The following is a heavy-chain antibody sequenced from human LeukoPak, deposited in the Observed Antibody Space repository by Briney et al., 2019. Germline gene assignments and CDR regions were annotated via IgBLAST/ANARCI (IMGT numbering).Heavy chain of an antibody. V-gene: IGHV4-34*01. Sequence: SETLSLTCAVYGGSFSGYHWSWIRQPPGKGLEWIGEINHSGSTNYNPSLKSRVTISVDTSKNQFSLKLSSVTAADTAVYYCARGNGNTNFDYWGQGTLVTVSS. J-gene: IGHJ4*02. CDR1: GGSFSGYH. CDR3: ARGNGNTNFDY. D-gene: IGHD1-1*01. CDR2: INHSGST.